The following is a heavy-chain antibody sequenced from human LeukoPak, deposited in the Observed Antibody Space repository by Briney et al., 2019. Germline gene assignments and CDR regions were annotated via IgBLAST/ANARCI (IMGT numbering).Heavy chain of an antibody. J-gene: IGHJ4*02. CDR2: IIPIFGTA. V-gene: IGHV1-69*13. CDR3: ARSDTSSGWSYFDY. D-gene: IGHD6-19*01. CDR1: GGTFISYA. Sequence: GASVKVSCKASGGTFISYAISWVRQAPGQGLEWMGGIIPIFGTANYAQKFQGRVTITADESTSTAYMELSSLRAEDTAVYYCARSDTSSGWSYFDYWGQGTLVTVSS.